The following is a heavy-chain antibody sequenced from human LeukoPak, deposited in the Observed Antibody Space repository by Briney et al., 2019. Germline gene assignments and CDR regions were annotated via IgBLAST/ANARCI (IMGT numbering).Heavy chain of an antibody. CDR1: GGSISSYY. Sequence: SGTLSLTCTVSGGSISSYYWSWIRQPAGKGLEWIGRSYTSGSTNYSPSLQCRVTITVDTSKNQFSLKLSSVTAAATAVYYCAGGVVPADLYYYYFGMDVWGQGTTVTVS. J-gene: IGHJ6*02. V-gene: IGHV4-4*07. D-gene: IGHD2-2*01. CDR3: AGGVVPADLYYYYFGMDV. CDR2: SYTSGST.